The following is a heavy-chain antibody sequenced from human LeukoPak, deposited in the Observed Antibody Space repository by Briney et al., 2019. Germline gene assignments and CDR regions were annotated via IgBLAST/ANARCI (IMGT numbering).Heavy chain of an antibody. V-gene: IGHV3-73*01. J-gene: IGHJ4*02. Sequence: GGSLRLSCAASGFTFSSYSMNWVRQASGKGLEWVGRIRSKANSYATAYAASVKGRFTISRDDSKNTAYLQMNSLKTEDTAVYYCTRNYYYDSSGYYYVAMGYWGQGTLVTVSS. CDR2: IRSKANSYAT. CDR1: GFTFSSYS. D-gene: IGHD3-22*01. CDR3: TRNYYYDSSGYYYVAMGY.